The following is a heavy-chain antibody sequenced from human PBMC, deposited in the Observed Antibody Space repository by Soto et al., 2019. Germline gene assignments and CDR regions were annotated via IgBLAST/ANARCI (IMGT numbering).Heavy chain of an antibody. Sequence: SETLSLTCAVSGGSISSGGYSWSWIRQPPGKGLEWIGYIYHSGSTYYNPSLKSRVTISVDRSKNQFSLKLSSVTAADTAVYYCARIVRGTTTPSSGVFDYWGQGTLVTVSS. CDR3: ARIVRGTTTPSSGVFDY. CDR1: GGSISSGGYS. CDR2: IYHSGST. J-gene: IGHJ4*02. V-gene: IGHV4-30-2*01. D-gene: IGHD3-22*01.